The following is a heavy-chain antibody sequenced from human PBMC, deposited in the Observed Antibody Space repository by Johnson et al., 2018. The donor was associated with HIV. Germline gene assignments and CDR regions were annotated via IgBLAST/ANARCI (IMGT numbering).Heavy chain of an antibody. Sequence: QVQLVESGGGVVQPGRSLRLSCAASGFTFSSYAMHWVRQAPGKGLEWVAVISYDGSNKYYADSVKGRLTISRDNSKNSLYLQMNLLRTEDTALYYCARDASYYGSANDAFDIWGQGTMVTVSS. CDR1: GFTFSSYA. J-gene: IGHJ3*02. CDR2: ISYDGSNK. D-gene: IGHD3-10*01. CDR3: ARDASYYGSANDAFDI. V-gene: IGHV3-30*04.